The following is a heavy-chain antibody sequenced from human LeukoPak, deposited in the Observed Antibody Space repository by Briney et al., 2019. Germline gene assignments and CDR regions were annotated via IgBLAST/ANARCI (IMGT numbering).Heavy chain of an antibody. CDR3: ARRGSSVNGYYYYYYMDV. CDR1: GFTFSDYY. Sequence: GGSLRLSCAASGFTFSDYYMSWNRQAPGKGLEWVSYISSSGSTIYYADSVKGRFTISRDNAKNSLYLQMNSLRAEDTAVYYCARRGSSVNGYYYYYYMDVWGKGTTVAVSS. D-gene: IGHD6-6*01. J-gene: IGHJ6*03. CDR2: ISSSGSTI. V-gene: IGHV3-11*01.